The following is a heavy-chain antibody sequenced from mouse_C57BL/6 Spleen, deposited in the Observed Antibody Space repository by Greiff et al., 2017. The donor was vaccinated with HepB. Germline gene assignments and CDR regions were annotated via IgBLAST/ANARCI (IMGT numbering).Heavy chain of an antibody. D-gene: IGHD1-1*01. V-gene: IGHV1-52*01. CDR3: ARLDGSSGYAMDY. CDR2: IDPSDSET. CDR1: GYTFTSYW. Sequence: VQLQQPGAELVRPGSSVKLSCKASGYTFTSYWMHWVKQRPIQGLEWIGNIDPSDSETHYNQKFKDKATLTVDKSSSTAYMQLSSLTSEDSAVYDCARLDGSSGYAMDYWGQGTSVTVSS. J-gene: IGHJ4*01.